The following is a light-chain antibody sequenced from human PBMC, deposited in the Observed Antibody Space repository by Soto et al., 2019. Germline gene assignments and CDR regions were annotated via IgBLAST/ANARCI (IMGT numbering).Light chain of an antibody. CDR2: DVS. V-gene: IGLV2-14*01. CDR1: SSDVGGYKY. CDR3: SSYTSSGTQV. J-gene: IGLJ1*01. Sequence: QSALPQPASVSGAPGQSITISCTGTSSDVGGYKYVSWYQQHPGKAPKLMIYDVSNRPSGVSNRFSGSKSGNTASLTISGLQAEDEADYYCSSYTSSGTQVFGTGTKVTVL.